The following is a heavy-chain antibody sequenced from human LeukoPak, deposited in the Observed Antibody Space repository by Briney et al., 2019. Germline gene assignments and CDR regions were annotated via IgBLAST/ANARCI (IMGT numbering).Heavy chain of an antibody. D-gene: IGHD4-17*01. J-gene: IGHJ4*02. Sequence: ASVKVSCKASGHTFTGYYMHWVRQAHGQGLEWMGWINPNSGGTNYAQKFQGRVTMTRDTSISTAYMELSRLRSDDTAVYYCAKSKNPTGDYASGFDYWGQGTLVTVSS. V-gene: IGHV1-2*02. CDR2: INPNSGGT. CDR1: GHTFTGYY. CDR3: AKSKNPTGDYASGFDY.